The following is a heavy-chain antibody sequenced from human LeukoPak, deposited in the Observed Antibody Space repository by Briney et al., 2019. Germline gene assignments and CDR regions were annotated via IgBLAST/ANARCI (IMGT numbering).Heavy chain of an antibody. CDR2: ITPNADRA. J-gene: IGHJ1*01. D-gene: IGHD3-22*01. CDR3: AIMHGYYDGSGYWVQ. CDR1: GFTFGSYG. Sequence: GGSLRLSCAASGFTFGSYGMSWVRQAPGEGRGWVSFITPNADRAAYADSVEGRFTISRDNHRNTLYMQMNSLRDEDTAVYYCAIMHGYYDGSGYWVQWGQGTLVTVSS. V-gene: IGHV3-23*01.